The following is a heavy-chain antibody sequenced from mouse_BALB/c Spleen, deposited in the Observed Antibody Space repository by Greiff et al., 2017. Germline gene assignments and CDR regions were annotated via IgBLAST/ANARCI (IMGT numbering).Heavy chain of an antibody. Sequence: EVQRVEPGGGLVQPGGSRKLSCAASGFTFSSFGMHWVRQTPEKGLEWVAYISSGSSTIYYADTVKGRFTISRDNPKNTLFLQMTSLRSEETAMYYCARPTSTAASWFAYWGQGTLVTVSA. CDR2: ISSGSSTI. CDR3: ARPTSTAASWFAY. J-gene: IGHJ3*01. CDR1: GFTFSSFG. D-gene: IGHD1-2*01. V-gene: IGHV5-17*02.